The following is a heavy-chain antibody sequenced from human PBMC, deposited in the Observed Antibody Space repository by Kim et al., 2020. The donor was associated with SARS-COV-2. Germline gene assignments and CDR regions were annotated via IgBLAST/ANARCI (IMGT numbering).Heavy chain of an antibody. D-gene: IGHD3-10*01. CDR2: INHSGST. CDR1: GESFSGYY. J-gene: IGHJ4*02. V-gene: IGHV4-34*01. CDR3: ARGGDGTLDY. Sequence: SETLSLTCAVYGESFSGYYWSWIRQPPGKGLEWIGEINHSGSTNYNPSLKSRVTISVDTSKNQFSLKVSSVTAADTAVYYCARGGDGTLDYWGQGTLVTVSS.